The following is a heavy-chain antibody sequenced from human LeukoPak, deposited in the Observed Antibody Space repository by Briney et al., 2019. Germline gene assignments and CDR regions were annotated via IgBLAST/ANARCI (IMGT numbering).Heavy chain of an antibody. J-gene: IGHJ4*02. V-gene: IGHV3-11*03. CDR3: ARSRGAGPGAYFDY. CDR2: ISNSGSYT. D-gene: IGHD6-19*01. CDR1: GFTFSDEY. Sequence: GGALRLSCAASGFTFSDEYMSWIRQAPGKGLEWVSYISNSGSYTNYADSVKGRFTISRDNTKNSLYLQMNSLRAEDTAVYYCARSRGAGPGAYFDYWGQGTLITVSS.